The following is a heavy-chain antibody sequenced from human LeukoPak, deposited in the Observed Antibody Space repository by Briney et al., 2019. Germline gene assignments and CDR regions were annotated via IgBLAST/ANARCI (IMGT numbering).Heavy chain of an antibody. CDR1: GFTFSSFG. V-gene: IGHV3-33*01. J-gene: IGHJ4*02. CDR3: VRGVGVSRFNYSDA. D-gene: IGHD2-15*01. CDR2: IWYDASNK. Sequence: PGRSLTLSCAASGFTFSSFGMHWVRQAPGKGLEWVAVIWYDASNKYYVDSVKGRFTISRDNSKNTQYLQMNSLRDDDTAVYYCVRGVGVSRFNYSDAWGQGTLVIVSS.